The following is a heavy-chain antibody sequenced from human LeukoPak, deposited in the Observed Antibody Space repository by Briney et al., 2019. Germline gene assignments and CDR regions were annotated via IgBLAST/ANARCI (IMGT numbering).Heavy chain of an antibody. CDR2: INPNSGGT. CDR3: RCGEGAGLLWFGERQDWFDP. Sequence: ASVKVSCKASGYTFTGYYMHWVRQAPGQGLEWMGWINPNSGGTNYAQNFQGRVTMTRDTSISTAYMELSRLRTDDTAVYYCRCGEGAGLLWFGERQDWFDPWGQGTLVTVSS. CDR1: GYTFTGYY. D-gene: IGHD3-10*01. V-gene: IGHV1-2*02. J-gene: IGHJ5*02.